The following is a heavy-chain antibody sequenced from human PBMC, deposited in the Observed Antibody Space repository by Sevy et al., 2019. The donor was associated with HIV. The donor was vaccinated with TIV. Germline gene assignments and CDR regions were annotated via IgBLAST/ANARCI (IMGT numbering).Heavy chain of an antibody. CDR2: IYYSGST. CDR3: ARAESGRLEGQDRDYYYMDV. D-gene: IGHD1-26*01. V-gene: IGHV4-59*01. CDR1: GGSISSYY. Sequence: SETLSLTCTVSGGSISSYYWSWIRQPPGKGLEWIGYIYYSGSTNYNPSLKSRVTISVDTSKNQFSLKLSSVTAADTAVYYCARAESGRLEGQDRDYYYMDVWGKGTTVTVSS. J-gene: IGHJ6*03.